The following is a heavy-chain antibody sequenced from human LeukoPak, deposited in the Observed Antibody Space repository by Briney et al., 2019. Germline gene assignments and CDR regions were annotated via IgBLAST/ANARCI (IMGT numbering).Heavy chain of an antibody. CDR2: ISAYNGNT. V-gene: IGHV1-18*01. J-gene: IGHJ4*02. D-gene: IGHD6-19*01. CDR3: ARAPQWLVPYWDY. CDR1: GYTFTSYG. Sequence: GASVKVSCKASGYTFTSYGISWVRQAPGQGLEWMGWISAYNGNTNYAQKLQGRVTMTTDTSTSTAHMELRSLRSDDTAVYYCARAPQWLVPYWDYWGQGTLVTVSS.